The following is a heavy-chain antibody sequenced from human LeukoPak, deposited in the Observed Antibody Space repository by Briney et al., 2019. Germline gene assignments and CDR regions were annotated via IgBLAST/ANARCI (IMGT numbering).Heavy chain of an antibody. J-gene: IGHJ5*02. CDR2: IRNDGTSK. CDR3: AKAGYTYGSGWFDP. CDR1: GFSFSNYG. D-gene: IGHD5-18*01. V-gene: IGHV3-30*02. Sequence: GGSLRLSCAASGFSFSNYGMHWVRQAPGKGLEWVAFIRNDGTSKYYVDFVKGRFSISRDNSRNTLYLQINSLRDDDTAVYYCAKAGYTYGSGWFDPWGQGTLVIVPS.